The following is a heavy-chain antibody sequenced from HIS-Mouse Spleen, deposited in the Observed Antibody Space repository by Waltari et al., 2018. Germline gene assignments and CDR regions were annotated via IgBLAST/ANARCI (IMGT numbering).Heavy chain of an antibody. CDR3: AREIPYSSSWYDWYFDL. D-gene: IGHD6-13*01. J-gene: IGHJ2*01. V-gene: IGHV4-39*07. CDR1: GGSISSSSYY. Sequence: QVQLQESGPGLVKPSETLSLTCTVSGGSISSSSYYWGWIRQPPGKGLEWIGSIYYSGRTYYNPSLKRRVTISVDTSKNQFSLKLSSVTAADTAVYYCAREIPYSSSWYDWYFDLWGRGTLVTVSS. CDR2: IYYSGRT.